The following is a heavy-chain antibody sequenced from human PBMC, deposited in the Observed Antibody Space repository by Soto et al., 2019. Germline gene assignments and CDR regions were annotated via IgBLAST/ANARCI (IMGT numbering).Heavy chain of an antibody. J-gene: IGHJ6*02. Sequence: QVQLVQSGAEVKKPGASVKVSCKASGYTFTSYGISWVRQAPGQGLEWMGWISAYNGNTNYAQKLQGRVTMTTDTSTSTAYMDLSSLRSDDTAVYYCARYKQQLAMGYGMDVWGQGTTVTVSS. CDR2: ISAYNGNT. CDR1: GYTFTSYG. V-gene: IGHV1-18*01. D-gene: IGHD6-13*01. CDR3: ARYKQQLAMGYGMDV.